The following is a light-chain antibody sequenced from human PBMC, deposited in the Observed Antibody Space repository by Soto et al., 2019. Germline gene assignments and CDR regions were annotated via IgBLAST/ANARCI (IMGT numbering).Light chain of an antibody. CDR2: GVS. V-gene: IGKV3-20*01. CDR3: QQYCNSPPYT. Sequence: EIVLTHSPGTLSLSPGERATLSCIASPSVSSSYLAWYQQKPVQAPRLLIYGVSSRSTGIPDRFSGSVSGTDFTLTISRLEPEDFAVYYCQQYCNSPPYTFGQGTKLESK. CDR1: PSVSSSY. J-gene: IGKJ2*01.